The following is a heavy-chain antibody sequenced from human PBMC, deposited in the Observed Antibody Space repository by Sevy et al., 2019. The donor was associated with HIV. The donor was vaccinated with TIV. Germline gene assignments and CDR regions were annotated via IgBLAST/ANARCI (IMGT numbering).Heavy chain of an antibody. V-gene: IGHV3-30*04. J-gene: IGHJ6*02. CDR1: GFTFSIYA. CDR3: ARDLPSAVINPFYYYGLDV. Sequence: GGSLRLSCAASGFTFSIYAMHWVRQAPDKGLEWVAVISYDGGVEYFADSVKGRVTISRDNSKNTLYLQMNSLRPEDTAVYYCARDLPSAVINPFYYYGLDVWGQGTTVTVSS. CDR2: ISYDGGVE. D-gene: IGHD3-22*01.